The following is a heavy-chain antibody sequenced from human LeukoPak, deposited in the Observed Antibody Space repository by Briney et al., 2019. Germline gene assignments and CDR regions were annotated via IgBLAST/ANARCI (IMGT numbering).Heavy chain of an antibody. CDR1: GLTFSKYA. V-gene: IGHV3-23*01. CDR2: ISPSDGNT. D-gene: IGHD4-17*01. CDR3: VKDSSVPYGITD. J-gene: IGHJ4*02. Sequence: GALRLSCAASGLTFSKYAMSWVRHAPGKGLEWVSAISPSDGNTFYARSVRGRFTISRDNSKNTLSLQMHSLRAEDTALYYCVKDSSVPYGITDWGQGTLVTVSS.